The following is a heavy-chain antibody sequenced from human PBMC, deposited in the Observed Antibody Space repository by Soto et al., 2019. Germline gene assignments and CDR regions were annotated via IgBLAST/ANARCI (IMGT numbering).Heavy chain of an antibody. D-gene: IGHD6-19*01. V-gene: IGHV4-59*01. CDR3: ARQQWLVLNAFDI. CDR2: IYYSGST. J-gene: IGHJ3*02. Sequence: QVQLQESGPGLVKPSETLSLTCTVSGGSISSYYWSWIRQPPGKGLEWIGYIYYSGSTNYNPSLTSRVTISVDTSKYQFSLKLSSVTAADTAVYYCARQQWLVLNAFDIWGQGTMVTVSS. CDR1: GGSISSYY.